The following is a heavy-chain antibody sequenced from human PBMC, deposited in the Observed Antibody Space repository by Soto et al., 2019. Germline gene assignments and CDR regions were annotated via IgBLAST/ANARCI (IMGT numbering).Heavy chain of an antibody. J-gene: IGHJ3*01. CDR3: ARDLRGHYGP. D-gene: IGHD4-17*01. CDR2: VSGSSSYI. CDR1: VFNFRNFN. V-gene: IGHV3-21*06. Sequence: GESLRLSCEGSVFNFRNFNMIWVRQAPGKGLEWVSSVSGSSSYIYYADSVKGRFTVSRDNANNLVFLQMNGLRPEDTAMYYCARDLRGHYGPWGQGTMVTVSS.